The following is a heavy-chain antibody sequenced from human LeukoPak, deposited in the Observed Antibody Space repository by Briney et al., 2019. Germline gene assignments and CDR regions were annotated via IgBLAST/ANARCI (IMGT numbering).Heavy chain of an antibody. V-gene: IGHV5-10-1*01. CDR1: GYSFTSYW. CDR2: MDPSDSYS. CDR3: ARRCSSNSCPFEY. Sequence: RGESLKISCKGSGYSFTSYWIGWVRQMPGKGLEWMGRMDPSDSYSNYSPSFQGHVTISADKSISTAYLQWSSLKASDTAMYYCARRCSSNSCPFEYWGQGTLVTVSS. D-gene: IGHD2-2*01. J-gene: IGHJ4*02.